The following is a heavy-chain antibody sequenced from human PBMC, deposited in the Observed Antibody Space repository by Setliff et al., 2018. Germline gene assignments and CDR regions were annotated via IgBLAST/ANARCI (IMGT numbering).Heavy chain of an antibody. Sequence: PGGSLRLSCAASGFTFSSYGMHWVRQAPGKGLEWVTFVRYDEGNKYYADSVKXRFTVSXXXSXXXXXXXXXXXXXXXXXXXYCXXSRXMIVPGAVDYWGLGTLVTVSS. CDR1: GFTFSSYG. D-gene: IGHD3-22*01. CDR3: XXSRXMIVPGAVDY. V-gene: IGHV3-30*02. J-gene: IGHJ4*02. CDR2: VRYDEGNK.